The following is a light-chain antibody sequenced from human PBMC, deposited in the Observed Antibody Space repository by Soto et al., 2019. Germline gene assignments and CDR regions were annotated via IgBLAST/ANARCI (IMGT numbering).Light chain of an antibody. CDR1: QSVSSD. J-gene: IGKJ1*01. CDR3: QQYNDWPRT. Sequence: EIVMTQSPATLSVSPGERATLSCRASQSVSSDLAWYHQKPGQAPRLLIYGASTRATRIPARFSGSGSGTEFTLTINSLQSEDFAVYYCQQYNDWPRTFGQGTKVDIK. CDR2: GAS. V-gene: IGKV3-15*01.